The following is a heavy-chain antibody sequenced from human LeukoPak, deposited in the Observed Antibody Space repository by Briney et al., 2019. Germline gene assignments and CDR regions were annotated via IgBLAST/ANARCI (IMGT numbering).Heavy chain of an antibody. V-gene: IGHV3-11*04. J-gene: IGHJ6*02. Sequence: GGSLRLSCAASGFSFSDHYMDWVRQAPGKGLEWVSYISSSSSTIYYADSVKGRFTISRDNAKNSLYLQMNSLRAEDTAVYYCAREDYDSSGYYYHYYGMDVWGQGTTVTVSS. CDR1: GFSFSDHY. D-gene: IGHD3-22*01. CDR3: AREDYDSSGYYYHYYGMDV. CDR2: ISSSSSTI.